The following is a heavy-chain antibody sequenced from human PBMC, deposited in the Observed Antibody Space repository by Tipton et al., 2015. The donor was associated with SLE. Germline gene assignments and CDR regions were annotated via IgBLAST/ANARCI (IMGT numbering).Heavy chain of an antibody. CDR2: IYYSGST. Sequence: LRLSCTVSGGSISSGSYYWSWIRQPPGKGLEWIGYIYYSGSTNYNPSLKSRVTISVDTSKNQFSLKLSSVTAADTAVYYCARRYIKQWLAGAFDIWGQGTMVTVSS. D-gene: IGHD6-19*01. V-gene: IGHV4-61*01. CDR3: ARRYIKQWLAGAFDI. J-gene: IGHJ3*02. CDR1: GGSISSGSYY.